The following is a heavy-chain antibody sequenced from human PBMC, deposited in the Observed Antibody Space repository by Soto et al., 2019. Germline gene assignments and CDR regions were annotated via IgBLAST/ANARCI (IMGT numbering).Heavy chain of an antibody. CDR2: IYYSGST. Sequence: SETLSLTCTVFGGSISSGGYYWSWIRQHPGKGLEWIGYIYYSGSTYYNPSLKGRVTISVDTSKNQFSLKLSSVTAADTAVYYCARFGPIVATYDYWGQGTLVTVSS. CDR3: ARFGPIVATYDY. V-gene: IGHV4-31*03. D-gene: IGHD5-12*01. J-gene: IGHJ4*02. CDR1: GGSISSGGYY.